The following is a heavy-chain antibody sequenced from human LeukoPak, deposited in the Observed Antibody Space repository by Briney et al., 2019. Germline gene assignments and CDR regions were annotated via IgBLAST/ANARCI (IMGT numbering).Heavy chain of an antibody. D-gene: IGHD6-6*01. CDR1: GGSISSYY. CDR3: ARSDRIAAFFDY. Sequence: SDTLSLTCTVSGGSISSYYWSWIRQPTGKGLECIGRIYTSGSTNYNPSLKSRVTMSVDTSKNQFSLKLSSVTAADTAVYYCARSDRIAAFFDYWGQGTLVTVSS. J-gene: IGHJ4*02. V-gene: IGHV4-4*07. CDR2: IYTSGST.